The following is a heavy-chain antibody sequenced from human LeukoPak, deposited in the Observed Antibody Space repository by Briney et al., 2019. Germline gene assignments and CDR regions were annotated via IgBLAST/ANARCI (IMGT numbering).Heavy chain of an antibody. CDR1: EFTLGSYW. J-gene: IGHJ3*02. D-gene: IGHD1-1*01. V-gene: IGHV3-7*01. CDR2: IRQDGNIK. CDR3: AREIVGYDAFDI. Sequence: GGSLRLSCTASEFTLGSYWVSWVRQTPAKGLEWMANIRQDGNIKYYVDSVRGRFSISRDNAKNSLYLQMNNLRVDDTAPYYCAREIVGYDAFDIWGQGTMDTVSS.